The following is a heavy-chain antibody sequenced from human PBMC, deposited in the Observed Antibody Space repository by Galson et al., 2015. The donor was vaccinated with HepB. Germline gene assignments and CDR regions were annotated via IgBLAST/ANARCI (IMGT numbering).Heavy chain of an antibody. CDR1: GFTFSGSA. Sequence: SLRLSCAASGFTFSGSAIHWVRQTSGKGLEWVGRIRSKASNYATAYAASLKGRITISRNDSKNTAYLHMKSLKTEDTARYYCTRLGDLSGYSSSWGQGTLVAVSS. V-gene: IGHV3-73*01. CDR2: IRSKASNYAT. J-gene: IGHJ4*02. D-gene: IGHD6-13*01. CDR3: TRLGDLSGYSSS.